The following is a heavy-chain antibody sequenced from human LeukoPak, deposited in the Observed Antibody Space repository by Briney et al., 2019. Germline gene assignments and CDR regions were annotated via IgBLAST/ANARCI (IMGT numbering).Heavy chain of an antibody. CDR1: GGSISSGGYS. CDR2: IYHSGST. V-gene: IGHV4-30-2*01. J-gene: IGHJ4*02. Sequence: PSETLSLTCAVSGGSISSGGYSWSWIRQPPGKGLEWIGYIYHSGSTYYNPSLKSRVTISVGRSKNQFSLKLSSVTAADTAVYYCARSLGSDFDYWGQGTLVTVSS. D-gene: IGHD6-6*01. CDR3: ARSLGSDFDY.